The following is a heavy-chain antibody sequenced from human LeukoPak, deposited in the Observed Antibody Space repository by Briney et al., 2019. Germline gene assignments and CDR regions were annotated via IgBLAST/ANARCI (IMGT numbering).Heavy chain of an antibody. D-gene: IGHD6-13*01. CDR2: IYYSGST. J-gene: IGHJ4*02. CDR3: ARGSSSSSWYFDY. CDR1: GGSISSYY. Sequence: SETLSLTCTVSGGSISSYYWSWIRQPPGKGLEWIGYIYYSGSTNYNPSLKSRVTISVDTSKNQFSLKLSSATAADSAVYYCARGSSSSSWYFDYWGQGTLVTVSS. V-gene: IGHV4-59*01.